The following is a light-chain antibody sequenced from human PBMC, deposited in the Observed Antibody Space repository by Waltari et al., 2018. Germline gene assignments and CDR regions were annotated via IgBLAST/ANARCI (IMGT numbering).Light chain of an antibody. CDR1: SSNIAAGYD. Sequence: QSVLTQPPSVPGAPGQSVTISCSGSSSNIAAGYDVHWYQQIPGSAPKVLIYRDDNRPSGVPGRFSGSKSGTSASLSVTGLHSEDEADYFCQSYDRDLNAVLFGGGTKLTVL. V-gene: IGLV1-40*01. CDR2: RDD. J-gene: IGLJ3*02. CDR3: QSYDRDLNAVL.